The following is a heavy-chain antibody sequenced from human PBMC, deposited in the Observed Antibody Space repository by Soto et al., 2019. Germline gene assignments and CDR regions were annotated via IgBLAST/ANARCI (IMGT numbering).Heavy chain of an antibody. CDR1: GYTFTSYG. D-gene: IGHD6-19*01. Sequence: GASVTVSCKASGYTFTSYGISWVRQAPGQGLEWMGWISAYNGNTNYAQKLQGRVTMTTDTSTSTAYMELRSLRSDDTAVYYCARPHSSGWSGKSLDYWGQGTLVTVSS. J-gene: IGHJ4*02. CDR2: ISAYNGNT. V-gene: IGHV1-18*01. CDR3: ARPHSSGWSGKSLDY.